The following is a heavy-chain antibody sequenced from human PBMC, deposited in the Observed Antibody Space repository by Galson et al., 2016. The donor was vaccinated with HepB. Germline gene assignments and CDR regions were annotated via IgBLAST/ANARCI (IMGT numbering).Heavy chain of an antibody. CDR1: GDSVTISGHY. V-gene: IGHV4-39*01. J-gene: IGHJ4*02. Sequence: SETLSLTCTVSGDSVTISGHYWGWDRQPPGKGLEWIGNIYYTGTTYYHPSLKSRVTISVDTSKTQFSLTLTSVTAADSAVYYCARQNYDFVWVSKTPPYYFDFWGPGTRVTVSS. CDR3: ARQNYDFVWVSKTPPYYFDF. CDR2: IYYTGTT. D-gene: IGHD3-16*01.